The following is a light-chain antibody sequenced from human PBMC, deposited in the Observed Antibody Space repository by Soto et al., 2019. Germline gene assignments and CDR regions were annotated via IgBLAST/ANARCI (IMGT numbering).Light chain of an antibody. CDR3: QQRNNWPLT. Sequence: EIVMTQSPATLSVSPGERATLSCRASQSVSSNLAWYQQKPGQAPRLLIYGASSRATDIPDRFSGSGSRTDFTLTISRLEPEDSAVYYCQQRNNWPLTFGGGTKVDIK. CDR2: GAS. J-gene: IGKJ4*01. V-gene: IGKV3D-15*01. CDR1: QSVSSN.